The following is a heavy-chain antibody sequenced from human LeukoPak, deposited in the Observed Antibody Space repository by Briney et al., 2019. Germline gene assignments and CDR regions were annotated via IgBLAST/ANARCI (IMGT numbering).Heavy chain of an antibody. Sequence: ASVKVSCKASGYTFTNYGISWVRQAPGQGLEWVGWISAYNGNTNYAQKFQVRITMTTETSTSTAYMELRSLRSDDTAVYYCAKLVIDSGKPEDFWGQGTLVTVSS. CDR2: ISAYNGNT. V-gene: IGHV1-18*01. J-gene: IGHJ4*02. D-gene: IGHD1-26*01. CDR1: GYTFTNYG. CDR3: AKLVIDSGKPEDF.